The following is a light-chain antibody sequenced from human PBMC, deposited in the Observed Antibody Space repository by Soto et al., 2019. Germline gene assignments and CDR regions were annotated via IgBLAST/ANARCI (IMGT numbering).Light chain of an antibody. V-gene: IGKV1-17*01. CDR2: AAS. CDR3: LQHDRYPRT. J-gene: IGKJ1*01. Sequence: DIQMTQSPSSLSASVGDRATITCRASQGIRNALAWYQQKPEKAPRRLISAASSLQSGVPSRFRGSGSGTEFTLTISSLQPEDFATYYCLQHDRYPRTFGQGTKVE. CDR1: QGIRNA.